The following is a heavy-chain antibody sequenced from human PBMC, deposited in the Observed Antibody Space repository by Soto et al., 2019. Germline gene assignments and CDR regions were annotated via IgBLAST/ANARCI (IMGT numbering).Heavy chain of an antibody. V-gene: IGHV4-39*01. CDR3: ARHWKPAAVVLNWFDR. CDR1: GGSISSSSYY. J-gene: IGHJ5*02. D-gene: IGHD6-13*01. Sequence: QLQLQESGPGLVKPSETLSLTCTVSGGSISSSSYYWGWIRQPPGNGLKWIGSIYYSGSTYYNPSLKSRVTISVDTSKNQFSLKLSSVSAADTAVYYCARHWKPAAVVLNWFDRWGQGTLVTVSS. CDR2: IYYSGST.